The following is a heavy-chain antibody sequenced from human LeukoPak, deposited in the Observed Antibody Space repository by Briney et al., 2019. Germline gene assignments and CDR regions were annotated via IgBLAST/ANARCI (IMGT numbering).Heavy chain of an antibody. Sequence: GSLRLSCAASGFTFSSYAMSWVRQAPGKGLEWVSAISGSGGSTYYADSVKGRFTISRDNSKNTLYLQMNSLRAEDTAVYYCAKVPRYYYDSSGIDDYWGQGTLVTVSS. D-gene: IGHD3-22*01. CDR1: GFTFSSYA. V-gene: IGHV3-23*01. CDR3: AKVPRYYYDSSGIDDY. J-gene: IGHJ4*02. CDR2: ISGSGGST.